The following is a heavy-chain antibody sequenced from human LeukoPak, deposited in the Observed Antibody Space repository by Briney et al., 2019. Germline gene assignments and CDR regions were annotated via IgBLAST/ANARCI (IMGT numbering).Heavy chain of an antibody. CDR1: GCGFTSYW. CDR3: ARWGRRCDYGDSQWY. D-gene: IGHD4-17*01. CDR2: IYPDDSDT. V-gene: IGHV5-51*01. Sequence: LQISSYGSGCGFTSYWSCCGRRLPRKNGEWLGIIYPDDSDTKYSPSFQSQVTISADKSINNASLKWSSLKASDPALYYCARWGRRCDYGDSQWYWGQGTLVTVSS. J-gene: IGHJ4*02.